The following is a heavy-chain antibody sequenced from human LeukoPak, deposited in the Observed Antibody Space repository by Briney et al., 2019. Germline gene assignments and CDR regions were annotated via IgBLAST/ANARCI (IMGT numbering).Heavy chain of an antibody. V-gene: IGHV1-69*05. CDR2: IIPIFGTA. D-gene: IGHD3-3*01. Sequence: SVKVSCKASGGTFSSYAISWVRQAPGQGREWMGGIIPIFGTANYAQKFQGRVTITTDESTSTAYMELSSLRSEDTAVYYCASITFFGVGPRSYWYFDLWRRGTLVTVSS. CDR1: GGTFSSYA. J-gene: IGHJ2*01. CDR3: ASITFFGVGPRSYWYFDL.